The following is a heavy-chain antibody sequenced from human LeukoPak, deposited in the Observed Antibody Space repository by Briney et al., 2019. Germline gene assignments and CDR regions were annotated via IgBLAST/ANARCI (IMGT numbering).Heavy chain of an antibody. CDR1: GYTFSAYG. D-gene: IGHD6-19*01. V-gene: IGHV1-18*01. CDR2: IYTYNGNA. Sequence: ASVKVSCKASGYTFSAYGISWVRQAPGQGLEWMGWIYTYNGNANYAEHLQGGVTLTSDSSTTTVYMELRNLTSDDTAVYYCARDSSPVAGVGLFWGQGTLVTVSS. J-gene: IGHJ4*02. CDR3: ARDSSPVAGVGLF.